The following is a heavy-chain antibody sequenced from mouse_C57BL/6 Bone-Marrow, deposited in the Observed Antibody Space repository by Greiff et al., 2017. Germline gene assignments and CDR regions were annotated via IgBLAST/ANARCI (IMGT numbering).Heavy chain of an antibody. CDR1: GYAFSSYW. Sequence: QVQLQQSGAELVKPGASVKISCKASGYAFSSYWMNWVKQRPGKGLEWIGQIYPGDGDTNYNGKFKGKATLTADKSSSTAYMQLSSLTSEDSAVYFCARVGDGYYFDYWGQGTTLTVSS. D-gene: IGHD2-3*01. V-gene: IGHV1-80*01. CDR3: ARVGDGYYFDY. J-gene: IGHJ2*01. CDR2: IYPGDGDT.